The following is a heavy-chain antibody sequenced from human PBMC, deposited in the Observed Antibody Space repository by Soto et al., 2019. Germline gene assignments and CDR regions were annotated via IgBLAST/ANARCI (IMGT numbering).Heavy chain of an antibody. CDR1: GYTFTSYG. CDR2: ISAYNGNT. D-gene: IGHD3-10*01. V-gene: IGHV1-18*01. Sequence: QVQLVQSGAEVKKPGASVKVSCKASGYTFTSYGISWVRQAPGQGLEWVGWISAYNGNTNYAQKRQGRVTMTTDTSTSTAYIELRSLRSDDTAVYYCARDELWFGELWFLDDWGQGTLVTVSS. CDR3: ARDELWFGELWFLDD. J-gene: IGHJ4*02.